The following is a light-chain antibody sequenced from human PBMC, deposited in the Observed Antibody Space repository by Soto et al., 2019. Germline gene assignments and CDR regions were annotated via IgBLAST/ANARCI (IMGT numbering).Light chain of an antibody. J-gene: IGLJ1*01. Sequence: QSVLTQPASVSGSPGQSITISCTGASSDVGSYNLVSWYQQHPGKAPKVMIYDVRNRPSGVSNRFSGSKSVNTASLTISGLQAEDEADYYCSSYTTISTYVFGTGTKVTVL. V-gene: IGLV2-14*02. CDR1: SSDVGSYNL. CDR2: DVR. CDR3: SSYTTISTYV.